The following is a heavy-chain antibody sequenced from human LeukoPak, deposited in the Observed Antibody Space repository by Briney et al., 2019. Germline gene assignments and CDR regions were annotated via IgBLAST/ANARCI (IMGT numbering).Heavy chain of an antibody. CDR1: GFTFSSYA. J-gene: IGHJ3*02. Sequence: GGSLRLSCAASGFTFSSYAMSWVRQTPGKGLEWVSAISGSGGSTYYADSVKGRFTISRDNSKNTLYLQMNSLRAEDTAVYYCAKLTAVVPTKFLGAFDIWGQGTMVTVSS. CDR2: ISGSGGST. CDR3: AKLTAVVPTKFLGAFDI. V-gene: IGHV3-23*01. D-gene: IGHD6-19*01.